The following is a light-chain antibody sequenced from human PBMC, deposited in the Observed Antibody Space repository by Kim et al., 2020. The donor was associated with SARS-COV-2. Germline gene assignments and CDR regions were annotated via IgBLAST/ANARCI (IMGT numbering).Light chain of an antibody. CDR2: QDS. V-gene: IGLV3-1*01. CDR1: KLGDKY. Sequence: SYELTQPPSVSVSPGQTASITCSGDKLGDKYACWYQQKPGQSPVLVFYQDSKRPSGIPERFSGSNSGNTATLTISGTQAMDEADYYCQAWDSSFVVFGGGTQLTVL. CDR3: QAWDSSFVV. J-gene: IGLJ2*01.